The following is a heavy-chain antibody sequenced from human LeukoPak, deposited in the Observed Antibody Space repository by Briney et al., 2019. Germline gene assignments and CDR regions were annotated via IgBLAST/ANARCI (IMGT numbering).Heavy chain of an antibody. Sequence: PSETLSLTCNVSGYSISSGYYWGWIRQPPGKGLEWIGNIYHTRSAHYNPSLKSRVTISVDTSRNQFSLKLNSVTAADTAVYYCAKSNGYGLVDIWGQGTMVTVSS. D-gene: IGHD3-10*01. CDR2: IYHTRSA. CDR3: AKSNGYGLVDI. J-gene: IGHJ3*02. CDR1: GYSISSGYY. V-gene: IGHV4-38-2*02.